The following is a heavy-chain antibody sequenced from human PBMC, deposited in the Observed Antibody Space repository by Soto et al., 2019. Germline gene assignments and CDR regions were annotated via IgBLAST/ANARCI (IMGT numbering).Heavy chain of an antibody. CDR3: AKLPGYCSSTSCYEYYFDY. Sequence: GGSLRLSCATSGFTFSSYCMHWVRQAPGKGLEWVAVISYDGSNKYYADSVKGRFTISRDNSKNTLYLQMNSLRAEDTAVYYCAKLPGYCSSTSCYEYYFDYWGQGTLVTVSS. J-gene: IGHJ4*02. D-gene: IGHD2-2*01. CDR2: ISYDGSNK. V-gene: IGHV3-30*18. CDR1: GFTFSSYC.